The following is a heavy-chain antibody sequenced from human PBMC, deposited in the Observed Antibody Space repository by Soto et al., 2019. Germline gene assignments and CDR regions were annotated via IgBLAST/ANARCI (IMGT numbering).Heavy chain of an antibody. CDR1: RFTFSSYA. J-gene: IGHJ6*02. Sequence: PGGSLRLSCAASRFTFSSYAMSWVRQAPGKGLEWVSAISGSGGSTYYADSVKGRFTISRDNSKNTLYLQMNSLRAEDTAVYYCAKVVPGYSSGWYPPNYYGMDVWGQGTTVTVS. D-gene: IGHD6-19*01. CDR3: AKVVPGYSSGWYPPNYYGMDV. V-gene: IGHV3-23*01. CDR2: ISGSGGST.